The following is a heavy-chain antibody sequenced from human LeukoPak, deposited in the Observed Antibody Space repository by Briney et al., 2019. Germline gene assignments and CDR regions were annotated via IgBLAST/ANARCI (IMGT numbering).Heavy chain of an antibody. J-gene: IGHJ1*01. V-gene: IGHV3-48*03. CDR1: GFTFSYYD. Sequence: PGGSLRRSCAASGFTFSYYDMNWVRQAPGKGLEWVSYISSSGSTIYYADSVKGRFTISRDNAKNSLYLQMNSLRVEDTAVYYCATSYADYAEYFHYWGQGTLVTVSS. D-gene: IGHD4-17*01. CDR2: ISSSGSTI. CDR3: ATSYADYAEYFHY.